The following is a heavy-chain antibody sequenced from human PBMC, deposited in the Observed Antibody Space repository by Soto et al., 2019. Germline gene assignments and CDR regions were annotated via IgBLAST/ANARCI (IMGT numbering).Heavy chain of an antibody. Sequence: QVHLVQSGAEVKQPGASVNVSCKTSGYTFTRNGISWVRQAPGQGLEWMGWISPNSGNIKYAQKLQGRVIMTTDTSTSAAYMELRSLRSDGTAVYYCFKDRDSNSWPSRDVWGPGTTVTVSS. CDR3: FKDRDSNSWPSRDV. D-gene: IGHD3-22*01. CDR2: ISPNSGNI. CDR1: GYTFTRNG. V-gene: IGHV1-18*01. J-gene: IGHJ6*02.